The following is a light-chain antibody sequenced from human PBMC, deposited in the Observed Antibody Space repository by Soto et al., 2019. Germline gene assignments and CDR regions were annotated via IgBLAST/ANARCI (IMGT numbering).Light chain of an antibody. CDR3: QQSYSTPIT. Sequence: DIQMTQSPSSLSASVGDRVTLTCRASQSISSYLNWYQQKPGKAPKLLIYAASSLQSGVPSRFSGSGSGTDFTLTISSLQPEDFATYYCQQSYSTPITVGKGTRLEIK. V-gene: IGKV1-39*01. CDR1: QSISSY. CDR2: AAS. J-gene: IGKJ5*01.